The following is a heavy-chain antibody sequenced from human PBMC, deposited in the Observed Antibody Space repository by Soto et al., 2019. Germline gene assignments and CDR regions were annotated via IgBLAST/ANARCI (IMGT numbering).Heavy chain of an antibody. Sequence: SETLSLTCTVSGGSISSSSYYWGWIRQPPGKGLEWIGSIYYSGSTYDNPSLKSRVTISVDTSKNQFSLKLSFVTAADTAVYYCASSYAGYSSRGWFDAWGQGTLVTVSS. V-gene: IGHV4-39*01. CDR3: ASSYAGYSSRGWFDA. D-gene: IGHD6-13*01. J-gene: IGHJ5*02. CDR1: GGSISSSSYY. CDR2: IYYSGST.